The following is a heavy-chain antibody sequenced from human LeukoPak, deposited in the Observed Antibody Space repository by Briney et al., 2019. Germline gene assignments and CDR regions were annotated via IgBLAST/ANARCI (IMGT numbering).Heavy chain of an antibody. J-gene: IGHJ6*02. V-gene: IGHV3-9*01. CDR3: AKDLSSAITSALVLDV. CDR2: ITWNRDNI. CDR1: GFTFDDYA. Sequence: GGSLRLSCTVSGFTFDDYAMPWVRHTPGKGLEWVAGITWNRDNIGYGDSVKGRFTISRDNVKNVLYLQMNSLRPEDTALYYCAKDLSSAITSALVLDVWGQGTTV. D-gene: IGHD3-22*01.